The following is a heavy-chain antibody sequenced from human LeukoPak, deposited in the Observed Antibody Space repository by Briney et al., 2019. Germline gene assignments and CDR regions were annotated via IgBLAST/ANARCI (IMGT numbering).Heavy chain of an antibody. D-gene: IGHD2-2*01. CDR1: GASIINYH. CDR3: AREDSAAYCTSANCLGFDY. J-gene: IGHJ4*02. Sequence: PSETLSLTCTVSGASIINYHWSWIRQSAGKGLEWIGRIHGRGATDYSPSLRSRVSISLDKSKSRFSPKLSSVTAADTAIYYCAREDSAAYCTSANCLGFDYWGQGSLVIASP. CDR2: IHGRGAT. V-gene: IGHV4-4*07.